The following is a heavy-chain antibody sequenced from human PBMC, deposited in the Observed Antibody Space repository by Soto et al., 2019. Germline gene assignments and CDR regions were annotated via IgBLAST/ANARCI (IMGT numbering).Heavy chain of an antibody. V-gene: IGHV1-69*01. CDR3: ARSQDSSGYWNSCFDP. J-gene: IGHJ5*02. CDR2: IIPIFGTA. Sequence: QVQLVQSGAEVKKPGSSVTVSCKSSGGTFSTYTLAWVRQAPGQGLEWVGGIIPIFGTANYPQKFKGRVTITADESTSTAYMELSSLRSEDTAVYYWARSQDSSGYWNSCFDPWGQGTLVTVSS. D-gene: IGHD3-22*01. CDR1: GGTFSTYT.